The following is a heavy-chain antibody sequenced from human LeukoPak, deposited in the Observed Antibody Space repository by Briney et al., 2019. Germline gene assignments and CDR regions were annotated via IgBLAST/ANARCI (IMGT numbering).Heavy chain of an antibody. D-gene: IGHD6-6*01. V-gene: IGHV4-59*01. J-gene: IGHJ4*02. CDR2: IHYSGTT. CDR3: ARFGTSSSRFFDQ. Sequence: SETLSLTCTVSGGSISAYYWSWIRQPPGKGLEWIGYIHYSGTTNCYPSLKSRVTIALDTSKNQFSLKLNSVTAADTAVYYCARFGTSSSRFFDQWGQGTLVTVSS. CDR1: GGSISAYY.